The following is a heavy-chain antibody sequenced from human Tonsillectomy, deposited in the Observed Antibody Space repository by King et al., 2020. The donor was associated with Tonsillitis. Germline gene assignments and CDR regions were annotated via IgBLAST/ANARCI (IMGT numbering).Heavy chain of an antibody. J-gene: IGHJ4*02. Sequence: ESGGDVVQPGRSLRLSCAASGFTFSTYGMNWVRQAPGKGLEWVAIISYDGSYPYYGDSVKGRFTISRDNSKNTLYLQMNSLRTDDTAMYYCARVAVVTGGPFDFWGRGPHVTVFS. CDR1: GFTFSTYG. CDR2: ISYDGSYP. CDR3: ARVAVVTGGPFDF. D-gene: IGHD2-21*02. V-gene: IGHV3-30*19.